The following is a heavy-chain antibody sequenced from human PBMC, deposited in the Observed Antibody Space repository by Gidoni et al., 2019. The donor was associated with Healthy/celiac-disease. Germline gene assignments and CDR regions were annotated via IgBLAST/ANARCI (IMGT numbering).Heavy chain of an antibody. CDR2: IRSKPNTYAT. D-gene: IGHD3-10*01. J-gene: IGHJ3*02. CDR3: TRLYDSGPGGDAFDI. V-gene: IGHV3-73*01. CDR1: GFTFSGSA. Sequence: EVQLVESGGGLVQPGGSLKLSCAASGFTFSGSAMHWVRQASGKGLEWVGRIRSKPNTYATAYAASVKGRFTISRDDSKNTAYLQMNSLKTEDTAVYYCTRLYDSGPGGDAFDIWGQGTMVTVSS.